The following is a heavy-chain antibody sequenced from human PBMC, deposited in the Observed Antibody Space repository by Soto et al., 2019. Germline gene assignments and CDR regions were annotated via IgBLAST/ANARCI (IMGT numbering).Heavy chain of an antibody. CDR1: GFTFSSYW. V-gene: IGHV3-74*01. CDR2: INSEGTTT. Sequence: EVQLVESGGCLVQPGGSLRLSCAASGFTFSSYWMQWVRQAPGKGLVWVSRINSEGTTTTYADSVKGRFTISRDNDKNTLYLQMNSLRAEDTAVYYCGRAPGGTGIVDYWGQGTLVTVSS. CDR3: GRAPGGTGIVDY. J-gene: IGHJ4*02. D-gene: IGHD7-27*01.